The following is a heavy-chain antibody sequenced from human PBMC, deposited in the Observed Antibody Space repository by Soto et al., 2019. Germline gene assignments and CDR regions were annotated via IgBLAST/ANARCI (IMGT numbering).Heavy chain of an antibody. Sequence: EVQLVESGGGLVMPGGSLRLSCAASGFTFSSYHMNWVRQAPGKGLEWVSSINPSTSHIYYADSVRGRFTISRDNSKNPLYPPIKNLRTEDAAVYYCAGGYCGGGCFYLRREAFDVLGQGTMVTVSS. CDR2: INPSTSHI. CDR1: GFTFSSYH. CDR3: AGGYCGGGCFYLRREAFDV. J-gene: IGHJ3*01. D-gene: IGHD2-15*01. V-gene: IGHV3-21*01.